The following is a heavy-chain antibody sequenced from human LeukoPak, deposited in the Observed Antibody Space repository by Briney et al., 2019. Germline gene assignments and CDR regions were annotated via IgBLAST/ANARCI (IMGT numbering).Heavy chain of an antibody. D-gene: IGHD2-2*01. CDR3: ARALQPFYYYYYYMDV. J-gene: IGHJ6*03. CDR2: IKQDGSEK. CDR1: GFTFSSYW. Sequence: GGSLRLSCAASGFTFSSYWMSWVRQAPGKGLEWVANIKQDGSEKYYVDSVKGRFTISRDNAKNSLYLQMNSPRAEDTAVYYCARALQPFYYYYYYMDVWGKGTTVTVSS. V-gene: IGHV3-7*01.